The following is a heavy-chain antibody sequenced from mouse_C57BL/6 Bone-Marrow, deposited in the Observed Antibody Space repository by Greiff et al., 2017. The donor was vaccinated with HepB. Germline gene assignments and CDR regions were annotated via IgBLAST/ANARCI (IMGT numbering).Heavy chain of an antibody. V-gene: IGHV1-74*01. CDR1: GYTFTSYW. J-gene: IGHJ1*03. D-gene: IGHD1-1*01. CDR3: AIAVITTVVADWYFDV. CDR2: IHPSDSDT. Sequence: VQLQQPGAELVKPGASVKVSCKASGYTFTSYWMHWVKQRPGQGLEWIGRIHPSDSDTNYNQKFKGKATLTVDKSSSTAYMQLSSLTSEDSAVYYCAIAVITTVVADWYFDVWGTGTTVTVSS.